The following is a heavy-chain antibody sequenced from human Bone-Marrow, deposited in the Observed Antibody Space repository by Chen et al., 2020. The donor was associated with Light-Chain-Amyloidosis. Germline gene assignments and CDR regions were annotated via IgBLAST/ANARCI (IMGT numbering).Heavy chain of an antibody. D-gene: IGHD1-1*01. CDR3: TRSSNAYNDY. Sequence: EAQLVESGGALVQPGGSLRLSCAASGFTFSGSTMHWVRQASGKGLEWVGRIRNKANTYATAYSESVKGRFTISRDDSKNTAFLQMNSLKVEDTAVYYCTRSSNAYNDYWGQGTLVTVSS. J-gene: IGHJ4*02. CDR2: IRNKANTYAT. CDR1: GFTFSGST. V-gene: IGHV3-73*02.